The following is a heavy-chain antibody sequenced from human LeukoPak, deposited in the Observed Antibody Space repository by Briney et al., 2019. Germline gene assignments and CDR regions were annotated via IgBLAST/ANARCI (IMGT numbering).Heavy chain of an antibody. V-gene: IGHV4-4*02. CDR3: ARPGVGSGRYGAFDI. D-gene: IGHD5-18*01. Sequence: SETLSLTCAVSGGSISSTNWWSWVRQSPGKGLEWIGEIYHSGSTDYNPSLKSRVTISVDTSKNQFSLKLTSVTAADTAVYYCARPGVGSGRYGAFDIWGQGTMVTVSS. J-gene: IGHJ3*02. CDR2: IYHSGST. CDR1: GGSISSTNW.